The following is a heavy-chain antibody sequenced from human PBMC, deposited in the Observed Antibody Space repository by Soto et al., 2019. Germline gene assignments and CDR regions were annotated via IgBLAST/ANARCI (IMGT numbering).Heavy chain of an antibody. CDR2: ISYDGSYK. J-gene: IGHJ4*02. CDR1: GFTFNNYG. V-gene: IGHV3-30*18. Sequence: GGSLRLSCAASGFTFNNYGMHWVRQAPGKGLEWVAFISYDGSYKYYADSVKGRLTISRDNSKNTVYLQMNSLRGDDTAVYFCANARVAVSDTEAEFDFWGQGTLVTVSS. CDR3: ANARVAVSDTEAEFDF. D-gene: IGHD6-19*01.